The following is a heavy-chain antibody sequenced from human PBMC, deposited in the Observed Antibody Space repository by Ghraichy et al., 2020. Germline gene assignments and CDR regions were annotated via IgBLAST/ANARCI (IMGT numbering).Heavy chain of an antibody. CDR1: GFTFSHFN. CDR3: ARVNGDYAHGMDV. J-gene: IGHJ6*02. D-gene: IGHD4-17*01. CDR2: ISSDSSIR. Sequence: GGSLRLSCAASGFTFSHFNMNWVRQAPGKGLEWVSYISSDSSIRKYADSVKGRFTISRDNAKNSLYLLMNSLGAEYTAVYYCARVNGDYAHGMDVWGQGITVTVSS. V-gene: IGHV3-48*01.